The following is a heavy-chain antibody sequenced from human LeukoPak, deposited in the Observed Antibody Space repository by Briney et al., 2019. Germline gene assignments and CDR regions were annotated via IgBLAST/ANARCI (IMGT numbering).Heavy chain of an antibody. Sequence: GESLSLSCAASGFTITSYTLNWVRQAPAKGLEWVSAISGSGGSTYYGNPVRGRFTISRDNSKNTLYLQMNSLRAEDTAVYYCARGNWFDPWGQGTLVTVSS. CDR2: ISGSGGST. J-gene: IGHJ5*02. CDR1: GFTITSYT. CDR3: ARGNWFDP. V-gene: IGHV3-23*01.